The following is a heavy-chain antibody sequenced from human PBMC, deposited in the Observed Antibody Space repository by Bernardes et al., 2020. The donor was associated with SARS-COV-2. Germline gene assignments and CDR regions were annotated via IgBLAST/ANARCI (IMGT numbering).Heavy chain of an antibody. CDR2: ISGRSVTT. D-gene: IGHD4-17*01. Sequence: GGSLRLSCAASGFTFSNYVMSWVRQAPGKGLEWVSAISGRSVTTLYADSVKGRFTISRDNSKNTLYLQMNSLRAEDTAVYYCATPTAAGYWYFDLWGRGTLVTVSS. V-gene: IGHV3-23*01. CDR1: GFTFSNYV. CDR3: ATPTAAGYWYFDL. J-gene: IGHJ2*01.